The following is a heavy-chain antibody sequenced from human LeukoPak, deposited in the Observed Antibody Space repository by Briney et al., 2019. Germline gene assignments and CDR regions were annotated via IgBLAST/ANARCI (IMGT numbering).Heavy chain of an antibody. CDR3: AAGEHGYHDNDAFDI. Sequence: GGSLRLSCAASGLTFSSYWMHWVRQAPGKGLVWVSRINSDGSSTSYADSVKGRFTISRDNAKNTLYLQMNSLRAEDTAVYYCAAGEHGYHDNDAFDIWGQGTMVTVSS. D-gene: IGHD5-24*01. V-gene: IGHV3-74*01. CDR1: GLTFSSYW. CDR2: INSDGSST. J-gene: IGHJ3*02.